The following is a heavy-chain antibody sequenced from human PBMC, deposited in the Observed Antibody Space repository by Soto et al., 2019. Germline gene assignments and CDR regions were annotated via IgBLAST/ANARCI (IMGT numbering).Heavy chain of an antibody. V-gene: IGHV3-23*01. D-gene: IGHD6-19*01. CDR1: GFTFSSYA. CDR2: ISGSGGST. Sequence: GGSLRLSCAASGFTFSSYAMSWVRQAPGKGLEWVSAISGSGGSTYYADSVKGRFTISRDNSKNTRYLQMNSLRAEDTAVYYCAKDLHSVAGTITSTYYYYGMDVWGQGTTVTVSS. CDR3: AKDLHSVAGTITSTYYYYGMDV. J-gene: IGHJ6*02.